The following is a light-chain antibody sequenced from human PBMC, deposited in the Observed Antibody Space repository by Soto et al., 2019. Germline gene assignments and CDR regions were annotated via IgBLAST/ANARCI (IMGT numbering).Light chain of an antibody. CDR1: QGISDY. V-gene: IGKV1-39*01. J-gene: IGKJ1*01. Sequence: DIRMTQSPSSLSASVGDTVTITCRASQGISDYLSWFQHKPGEAPKLLIYTASSLQGGVPFRFSGAGSRTDFSLTISGLQPEDSATYYCQQTYTFPWTFGQGTRV. CDR3: QQTYTFPWT. CDR2: TAS.